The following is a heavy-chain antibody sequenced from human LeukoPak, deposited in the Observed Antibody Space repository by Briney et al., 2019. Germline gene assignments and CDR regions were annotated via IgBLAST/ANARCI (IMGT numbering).Heavy chain of an antibody. V-gene: IGHV3-23*01. CDR1: GFTFSSYA. CDR3: AKLTSASGAYGVDV. J-gene: IGHJ6*02. CDR2: ISGSGGSK. D-gene: IGHD3-10*01. Sequence: PGGSLRLSCAASGFTFSSYAMNWVRQAPGKGLEWVSTISGSGGSKHYADSVEGRFTISRDNSKNTVNLQMNSLRAEDTAIYYCAKLTSASGAYGVDVWGQGTTVTVSS.